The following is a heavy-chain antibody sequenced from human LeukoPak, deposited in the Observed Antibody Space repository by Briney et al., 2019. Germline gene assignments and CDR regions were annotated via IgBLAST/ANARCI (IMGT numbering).Heavy chain of an antibody. V-gene: IGHV1-69*05. J-gene: IGHJ5*02. CDR3: ASNLAVAGTGAGNWFDP. Sequence: SVKVSCKASGGTFSSYAISWVRQAPGHGLEWMGGIIPIFGTANYAQKFQGRVTITTDESTSTAYMELSSLRSEDTAVYYCASNLAVAGTGAGNWFDPWGQGTLVTVSS. CDR2: IIPIFGTA. CDR1: GGTFSSYA. D-gene: IGHD6-19*01.